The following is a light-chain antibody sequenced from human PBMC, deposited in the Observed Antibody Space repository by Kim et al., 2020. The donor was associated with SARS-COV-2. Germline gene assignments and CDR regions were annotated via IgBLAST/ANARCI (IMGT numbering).Light chain of an antibody. CDR1: GNYLGNGG. V-gene: IGLV10-54*01. J-gene: IGLJ3*02. CDR2: RNS. CDR3: SAWDSSLSAWV. Sequence: ATPPGKAPGNYLGNGGATWPQQHQGHPPKLLSSRNSNRPSGISDRFSASRSGDTASLTITGLQPEDEADYYCSAWDSSLSAWVFGGGTKLTVL.